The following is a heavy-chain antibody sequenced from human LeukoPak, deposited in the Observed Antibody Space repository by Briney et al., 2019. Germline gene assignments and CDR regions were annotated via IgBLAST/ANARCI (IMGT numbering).Heavy chain of an antibody. CDR3: ARGGGRITMVRGVIPFDY. Sequence: PSETLSLTCTVSGGSISSSSYYWGWIRQPPGKGLEWIGSIYYSGSTYYNPSLKSRVTISVDTSKNQFSLKLSSVTAADTAVYYCARGGGRITMVRGVIPFDYWGQGTLVTVSS. CDR2: IYYSGST. V-gene: IGHV4-39*07. D-gene: IGHD3-10*01. J-gene: IGHJ4*02. CDR1: GGSISSSSYY.